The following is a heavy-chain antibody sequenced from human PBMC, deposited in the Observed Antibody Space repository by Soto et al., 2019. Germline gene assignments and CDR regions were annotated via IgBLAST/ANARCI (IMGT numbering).Heavy chain of an antibody. CDR3: ARVRDSFGLDV. CDR2: IHYRGST. J-gene: IGHJ6*02. Sequence: PSETLSLTCNVSGGSITGAYYWNWIRQHPGKGLEWIGSIHYRGSTYHNPSLKSRITISLDRSNNQFSLKLSSVTAADTAVYYCARVRDSFGLDVWGQGTPVTVSS. CDR1: GGSITGAYY. D-gene: IGHD2-15*01. V-gene: IGHV4-31*03.